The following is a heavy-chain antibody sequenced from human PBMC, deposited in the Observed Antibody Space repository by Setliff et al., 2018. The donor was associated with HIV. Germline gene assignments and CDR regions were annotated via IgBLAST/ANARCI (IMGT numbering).Heavy chain of an antibody. CDR2: INHSGST. V-gene: IGHV4-34*01. CDR3: AREPAAGAYYFDY. D-gene: IGHD6-13*01. J-gene: IGHJ4*02. CDR1: GGSFSGYY. Sequence: ETLSLTCAVYGGSFSGYYWSWIRQPPGKGLEWIGEINHSGSTNYNPSLKSRVTISADTSKNQFSLNLSSVTAADTAVYYCAREPAAGAYYFDYWGQGTLVTVSS.